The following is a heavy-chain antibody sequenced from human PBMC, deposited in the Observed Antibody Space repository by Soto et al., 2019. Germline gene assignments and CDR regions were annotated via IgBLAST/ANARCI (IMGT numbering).Heavy chain of an antibody. CDR1: GGSIRNGDYY. J-gene: IGHJ4*02. Sequence: PSETLSLTCTVSGGSIRNGDYYWGWIRQPPGKGLEWIGYVYYSGTTYSHPTLNSRVSISVDKSENQFSLRLTSVTAADTAVYYCVTVNLVGAAYYFDYWGPGTLVTVSS. CDR3: VTVNLVGAAYYFDY. CDR2: VYYSGTT. V-gene: IGHV4-30-4*01. D-gene: IGHD1-26*01.